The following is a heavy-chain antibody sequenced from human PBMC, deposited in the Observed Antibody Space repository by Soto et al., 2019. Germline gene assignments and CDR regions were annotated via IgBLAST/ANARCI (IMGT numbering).Heavy chain of an antibody. V-gene: IGHV3-11*06. Sequence: SGGSLRLSCAASGFTFSDYYMSWIRQAPGKGLEWVSYISSSSSYTNYADSVKGRFTISRDNAKNSLYLQMNSLRAEDTAVYYCARGKLGGYSSSWYWFDPWGQGTLVTVSS. CDR1: GFTFSDYY. CDR3: ARGKLGGYSSSWYWFDP. D-gene: IGHD6-13*01. J-gene: IGHJ5*02. CDR2: ISSSSSYT.